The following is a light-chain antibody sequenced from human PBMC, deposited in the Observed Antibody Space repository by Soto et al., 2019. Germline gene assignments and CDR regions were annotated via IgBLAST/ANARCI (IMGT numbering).Light chain of an antibody. CDR1: SSNIGNNY. CDR2: DNN. V-gene: IGLV1-51*01. CDR3: ATWDSSLSAVL. J-gene: IGLJ2*01. Sequence: QSALTQPPSVSAAPGQKVTISCSGSSSNIGNNYVSWYQHLPGTAPKLLIYDNNKRPSGIPDRLSASKSGTSATLGITGLQTGDEADYYCATWDSSLSAVLFGGGTKVTVL.